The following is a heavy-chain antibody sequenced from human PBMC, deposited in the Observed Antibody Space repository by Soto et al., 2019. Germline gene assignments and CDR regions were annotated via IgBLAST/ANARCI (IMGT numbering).Heavy chain of an antibody. CDR2: LSGSGGSI. CDR1: GFTFSSHA. V-gene: IGHV3-23*01. Sequence: GGSLRLSCTASGFTFSSHAMTWVRQAPGKGLEWVSGLSGSGGSIYYADSVKGRFTIPRDNSMNTLYLQMKTLRAEDTAVYYCAKVSSSWYAGFFDLWGQGTPVTVSS. D-gene: IGHD6-13*01. CDR3: AKVSSSWYAGFFDL. J-gene: IGHJ4*02.